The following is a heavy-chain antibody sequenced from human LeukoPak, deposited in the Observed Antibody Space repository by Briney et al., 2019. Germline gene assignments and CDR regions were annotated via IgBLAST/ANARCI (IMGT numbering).Heavy chain of an antibody. CDR1: GFTFSSYA. V-gene: IGHV3-23*01. CDR2: ISGSGGST. D-gene: IGHD3-9*01. J-gene: IGHJ3*02. CDR3: AKDRVRYFDWLLTGSAFDI. Sequence: PGGSLRLSCAASGFTFSSYAMSWVRQAPGKGLEWVSAISGSGGSTYYADSVKGRFTISRDNSKNTLYLQMNSLRAEDTAVYYCAKDRVRYFDWLLTGSAFDIWGQGTMVTVSS.